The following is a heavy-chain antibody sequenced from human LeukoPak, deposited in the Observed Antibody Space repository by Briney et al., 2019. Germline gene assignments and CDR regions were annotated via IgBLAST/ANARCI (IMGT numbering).Heavy chain of an antibody. D-gene: IGHD1-1*01. CDR1: GDSISSSSYY. J-gene: IGHJ6*03. V-gene: IGHV4-39*07. CDR2: MSYGRMT. Sequence: SSETLSLTCSVSGDSISSSSYYWGWIRQPPGKGLEWIGSMSYGRMTYYNPSLKSRVAISVDTSKNQFSLKVTSVTAADTAVYYCARDLDGTTKPVGHYYYMDVWGRGTTVTVSS. CDR3: ARDLDGTTKPVGHYYYMDV.